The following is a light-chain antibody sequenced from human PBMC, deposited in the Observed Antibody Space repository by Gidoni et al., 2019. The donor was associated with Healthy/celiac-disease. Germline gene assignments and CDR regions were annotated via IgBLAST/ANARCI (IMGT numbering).Light chain of an antibody. V-gene: IGKV4-1*01. CDR2: WAS. J-gene: IGKJ5*01. Sequence: DIVMTQSQESLAVSLGERATINCKSSQSVLYSSNNKNYLAWYQQKPGQPPKLLIYWASTRESGVPDRFSGSGSGTDFTLTISSLQAEDVAVYYCQQYYSTLITFGQGTRLEIK. CDR3: QQYYSTLIT. CDR1: QSVLYSSNNKNY.